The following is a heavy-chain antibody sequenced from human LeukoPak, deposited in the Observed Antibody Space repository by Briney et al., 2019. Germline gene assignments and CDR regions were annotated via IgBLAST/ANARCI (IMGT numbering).Heavy chain of an antibody. CDR2: MNPNSGNT. Sequence: ASVKVSCKASGYTFTSYDINWVRQATGQGLEWMGWMNPNSGNTGYAQKFQGRVTMTRNTPISTAYMELSSLRSEDTAVYYCARMAYYYDSSGYHTTYYFDYWGQGTLVTVSS. V-gene: IGHV1-8*01. CDR3: ARMAYYYDSSGYHTTYYFDY. J-gene: IGHJ4*02. CDR1: GYTFTSYD. D-gene: IGHD3-22*01.